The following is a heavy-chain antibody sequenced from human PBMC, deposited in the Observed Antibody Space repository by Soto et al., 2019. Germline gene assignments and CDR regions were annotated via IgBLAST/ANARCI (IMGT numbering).Heavy chain of an antibody. Sequence: ASVKVSCKASGGTFSSYAISWVRQAPGQGLEWMGGINPIFGTPHYAQKYQGRVTITADTFTNTAYMELTRLTSDDTAVYFCAREGRHFDYWGQGTRVTVSS. CDR3: AREGRHFDY. V-gene: IGHV1-69*06. CDR1: GGTFSSYA. J-gene: IGHJ4*02. CDR2: INPIFGTP.